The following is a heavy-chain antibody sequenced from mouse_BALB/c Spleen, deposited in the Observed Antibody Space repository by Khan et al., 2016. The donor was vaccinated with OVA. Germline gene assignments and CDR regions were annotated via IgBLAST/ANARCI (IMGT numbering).Heavy chain of an antibody. D-gene: IGHD1-1*01. Sequence: EVQLQESGPELVKPGASVKISCKASGYSFTGYFMNWVMQSHGKSLEWIGRINPHIGETFYNQKFMDKATLTVDESSSTAHMELRSLASVDSAVYYCARKNGSDFDYWGQGTTLTVSS. CDR2: INPHIGET. CDR3: ARKNGSDFDY. V-gene: IGHV1-20*02. CDR1: GYSFTGYF. J-gene: IGHJ2*01.